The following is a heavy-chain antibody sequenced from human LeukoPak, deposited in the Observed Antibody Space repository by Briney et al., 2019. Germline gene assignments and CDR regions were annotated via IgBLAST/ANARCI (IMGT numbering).Heavy chain of an antibody. CDR3: TTAPAGNLDFDY. Sequence: GGSLRLSCAASGFTFSSYEMNWVRQAPGKGLEWVSYISSSGSTIYYADSVKGRFTISRDNAKNSLYLQMNSLKTEDTAVYYCTTAPAGNLDFDYWGQGTLVTVSS. V-gene: IGHV3-48*03. CDR1: GFTFSSYE. CDR2: ISSSGSTI. D-gene: IGHD1-26*01. J-gene: IGHJ4*02.